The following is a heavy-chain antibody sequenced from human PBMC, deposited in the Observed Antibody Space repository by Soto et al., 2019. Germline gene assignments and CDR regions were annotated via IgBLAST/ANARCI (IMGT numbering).Heavy chain of an antibody. V-gene: IGHV3-21*01. J-gene: IGHJ3*02. Sequence: SLRLSCAASGFTFSSYSMNWVRQAPGKGLEWVSSISSSSSYIYYADSVKGRFTISRDNAKNSLYLQMNSLRAEDTAVYYCARTGYYYDSSGYYFYVESGGSRDAIDISGQRTMVTVSS. CDR1: GFTFSSYS. D-gene: IGHD3-22*01. CDR3: ARTGYYYDSSGYYFYVESGGSRDAIDI. CDR2: ISSSSSYI.